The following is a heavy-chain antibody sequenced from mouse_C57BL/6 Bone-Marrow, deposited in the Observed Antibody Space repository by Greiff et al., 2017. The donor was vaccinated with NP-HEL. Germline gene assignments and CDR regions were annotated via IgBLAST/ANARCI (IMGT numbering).Heavy chain of an antibody. Sequence: VQLVQSGAGLVKPGASVKLSCTASGFTFTDYGMSWVRQGPGQGLEWVADISTRSGNTYYNETFKGRATLTADKTSSTAYLELSSLTSEDSAVYYCARQDYIDFGGRGNGITVTA. CDR2: ISTRSGNT. CDR3: ARQDYIDF. CDR1: GFTFTDYG. V-gene: IGHV1-81*01. J-gene: IGHJ2*03.